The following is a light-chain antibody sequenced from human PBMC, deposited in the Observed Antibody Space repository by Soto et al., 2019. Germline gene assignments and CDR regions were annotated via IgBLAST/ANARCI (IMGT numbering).Light chain of an antibody. J-gene: IGKJ5*01. CDR1: ESIRIH. CDR3: QQTFGKPLVT. Sequence: IQLTPSPSSLSASIGDRVSIICRSIESIRIHLNWYQQKPGKAPRLLIYAASRLQSGVPSRFSGTGSGTDFTLTISSLQPEDFAIYYCQQTFGKPLVTFGQGTRLEIK. V-gene: IGKV1-39*01. CDR2: AAS.